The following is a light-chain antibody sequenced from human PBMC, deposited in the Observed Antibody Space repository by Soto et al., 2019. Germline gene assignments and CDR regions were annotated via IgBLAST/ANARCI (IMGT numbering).Light chain of an antibody. J-gene: IGKJ3*01. CDR2: GAS. CDR3: QQYGSSPPFT. V-gene: IGKV3-20*01. Sequence: EIVLTQSPGTLSLSPGERATLSCLASQSVSSTYLAWYQQKPGQAPRHLIYGASNRATDIPDRFSGGGSGTDFTLTISRLEPEDFAVYYCQQYGSSPPFTFGPGTTVEIK. CDR1: QSVSSTY.